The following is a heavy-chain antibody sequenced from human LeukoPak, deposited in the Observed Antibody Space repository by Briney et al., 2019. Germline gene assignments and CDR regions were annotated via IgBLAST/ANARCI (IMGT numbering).Heavy chain of an antibody. CDR2: IHYSGST. Sequence: SETLSLTCTVSGGSISSYYWSWIRQPPGKGLEWIGYIHYSGSTNYNPSLKSRVTISVDTSKNQFSLKLSSVTAADTAVYYCARDRYSSSSGGWFDPWGQGTLVTVSS. D-gene: IGHD6-6*01. CDR3: ARDRYSSSSGGWFDP. J-gene: IGHJ5*02. CDR1: GGSISSYY. V-gene: IGHV4-59*01.